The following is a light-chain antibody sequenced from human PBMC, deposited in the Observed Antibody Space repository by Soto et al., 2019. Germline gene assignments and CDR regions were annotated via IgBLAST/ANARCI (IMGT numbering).Light chain of an antibody. CDR3: MQALQTPLT. V-gene: IGKV2-28*01. J-gene: IGKJ5*01. CDR2: LGS. CDR1: QSLLHSNGYNY. Sequence: DIVMTQSPLSLPVTPGEPASISCRSSQSLLHSNGYNYFDGYLQKAGQSPQLLIYLGSNRASGVPDRFSGSGSGTDFTLKISRVEAEDVGVYYCMQALQTPLTFGQGTRLEIK.